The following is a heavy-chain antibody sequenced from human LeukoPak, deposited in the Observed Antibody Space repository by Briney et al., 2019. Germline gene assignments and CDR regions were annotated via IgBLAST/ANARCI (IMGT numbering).Heavy chain of an antibody. CDR3: ARVARGSSYYYYYYMDV. CDR1: GGSISSSSYY. V-gene: IGHV4-39*07. J-gene: IGHJ6*03. CDR2: IYYSGST. D-gene: IGHD6-6*01. Sequence: SETLSLTCTVSGGSISSSSYYWGWIRQPPGKGLEWIGSIYYSGSTYYNPSLKSRVTISVDTSKNQFSLKLSSVTAADTAVYYCARVARGSSYYYYYYMDVWGKGTTVTVSS.